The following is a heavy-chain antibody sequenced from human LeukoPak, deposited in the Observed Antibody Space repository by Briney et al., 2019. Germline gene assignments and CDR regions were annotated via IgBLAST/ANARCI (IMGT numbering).Heavy chain of an antibody. CDR3: ARDHGGADAFDI. CDR1: GFTFSSYT. V-gene: IGHV3-23*01. CDR2: ISGSGGST. Sequence: PGGSLRLSCAASGFTFSSYTMSCVRQAPGKGLEWVSAISGSGGSTYYADSVKGRFTISRDNSKNTLYLQMNSLRAEDTAVYYCARDHGGADAFDIWGQGTMVTVSS. J-gene: IGHJ3*02.